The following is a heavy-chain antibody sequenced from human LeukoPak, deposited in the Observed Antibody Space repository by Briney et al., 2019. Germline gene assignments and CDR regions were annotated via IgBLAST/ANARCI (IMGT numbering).Heavy chain of an antibody. J-gene: IGHJ2*01. CDR3: ARVKSGAPIVVVVAATGSYWYFDL. Sequence: SETLSLTCTVSGGSISSGSYYWSWIRQPPGKGLEWIGYIYYSGSTNYNPSLKSRVTISVDTSKNQFSLKLSSVTAADTAVYYCARVKSGAPIVVVVAATGSYWYFDLWGRGTLVTVSS. D-gene: IGHD2-15*01. CDR1: GGSISSGSYY. CDR2: IYYSGST. V-gene: IGHV4-61*01.